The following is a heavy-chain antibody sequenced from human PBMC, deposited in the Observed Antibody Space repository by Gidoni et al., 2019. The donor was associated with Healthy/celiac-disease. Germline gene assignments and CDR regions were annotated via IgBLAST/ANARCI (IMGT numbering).Heavy chain of an antibody. CDR1: GGTFSSYA. CDR2: IIPIVGTA. D-gene: IGHD3-22*01. V-gene: IGHV1-69*01. CDR3: ASQLNYYDSSGYYYGFDY. J-gene: IGHJ4*02. Sequence: QVQLVQSGAEVKKPGSSVKVSCKASGGTFSSYAIRWVRQAPGQGLEWMGGIIPIVGTANYAQKFQGRVTITADESTSTAYMELSSLRSEDTAVYYCASQLNYYDSSGYYYGFDYWGQGTLVTVSS.